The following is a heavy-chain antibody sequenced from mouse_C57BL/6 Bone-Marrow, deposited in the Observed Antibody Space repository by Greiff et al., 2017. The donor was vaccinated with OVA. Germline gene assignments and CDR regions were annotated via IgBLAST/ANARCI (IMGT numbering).Heavy chain of an antibody. CDR3: AKGYYGSSYEYFDV. D-gene: IGHD1-1*01. CDR1: GYPFTSSG. Sequence: QVQLQQSGAELARPGASVKLSCKASGYPFTSSGISWVKQRTGEGLEWIGEIYPRSGNNYSNEKFKGKATLTAEKSSSTAYMEFRSLTSEDSAVYFCAKGYYGSSYEYFDVWGTGTTVTVSS. CDR2: IYPRSGNN. V-gene: IGHV1-81*01. J-gene: IGHJ1*03.